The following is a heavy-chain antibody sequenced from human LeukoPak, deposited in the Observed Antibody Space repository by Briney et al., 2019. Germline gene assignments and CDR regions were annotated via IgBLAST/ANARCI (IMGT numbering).Heavy chain of an antibody. J-gene: IGHJ4*02. Sequence: ASVKVSCKASGYTFTSYYMHWVRQAPGQGLEWMGIINPSGGSTSYAQKFQGRVTMTRDTSTSTVYMELSSLRSDDTAVYYCARTDLPYYYDSSGYYDFDYWGQGTLVTVSS. CDR1: GYTFTSYY. CDR3: ARTDLPYYYDSSGYYDFDY. D-gene: IGHD3-22*01. V-gene: IGHV1-46*01. CDR2: INPSGGST.